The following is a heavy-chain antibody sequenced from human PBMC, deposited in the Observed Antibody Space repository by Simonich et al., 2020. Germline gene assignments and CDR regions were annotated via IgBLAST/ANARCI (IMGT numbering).Heavy chain of an antibody. CDR3: ARQLNDFDI. CDR2: IYPVESET. J-gene: IGHJ3*02. D-gene: IGHD1-1*01. V-gene: IGHV5-51*01. Sequence: EVQLVLSGAEVKKPGESLKISCKGSGYSFTRYWIGWVRQMPGKGLEWMGSIYPVESETRDSPACQGQVTISADKSISTAYLQWSSLKASDTTMYYCARQLNDFDIWGQGTMVTVSS. CDR1: GYSFTRYW.